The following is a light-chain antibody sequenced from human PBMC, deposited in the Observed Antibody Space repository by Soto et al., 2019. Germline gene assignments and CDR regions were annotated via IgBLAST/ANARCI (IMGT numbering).Light chain of an antibody. CDR1: SSDVGAYYY. V-gene: IGLV2-14*03. J-gene: IGLJ2*01. CDR3: SSYTTSSNVV. CDR2: DVS. Sequence: QSALTQPASVSGSPRQSITISCTGTSSDVGAYYYVSWYQQHPGTAPKLLIYDVSNRPSGVSNRFSGSKSGNTASLTISGVQAEDEAEYYCSSYTTSSNVVFGGGTKLTVL.